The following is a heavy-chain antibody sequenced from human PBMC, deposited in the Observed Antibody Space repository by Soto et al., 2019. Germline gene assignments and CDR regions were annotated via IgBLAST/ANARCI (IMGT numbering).Heavy chain of an antibody. CDR2: LYTGTDT. Sequence: GGSLRLSCAASGFTVSSTYLTWVRQAPGKGLEWVAILYTGTDTVYADSVKGRFTISRDNSKNTLYLQMNSLRAEDTAVYYCANPIVGAKYFQHWGQGTLVTVSS. D-gene: IGHD1-26*01. V-gene: IGHV3-53*01. J-gene: IGHJ1*01. CDR3: ANPIVGAKYFQH. CDR1: GFTVSSTY.